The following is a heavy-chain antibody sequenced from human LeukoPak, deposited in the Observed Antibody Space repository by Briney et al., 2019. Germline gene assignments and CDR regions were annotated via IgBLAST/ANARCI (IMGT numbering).Heavy chain of an antibody. J-gene: IGHJ4*02. Sequence: GRSLRLSCAAPGFTFSSYAMHWVRQAPGKGLEWVAVISYDGSNKYYADSVKGRFTISRDNSKNTLYLQMNSLRAEDTAVYYCARGRPKGEAYFDYWGQGTLVTVSS. CDR2: ISYDGSNK. V-gene: IGHV3-30*01. D-gene: IGHD3-10*01. CDR1: GFTFSSYA. CDR3: ARGRPKGEAYFDY.